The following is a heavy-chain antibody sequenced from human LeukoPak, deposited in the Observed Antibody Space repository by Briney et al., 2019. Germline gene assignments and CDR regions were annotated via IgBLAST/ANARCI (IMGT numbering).Heavy chain of an antibody. J-gene: IGHJ6*02. D-gene: IGHD3-10*01. Sequence: PGGSLRLSCAASGFTFSSYGMHWVRQAPSKGLEWVAVISYDGSNKYYADSVKGRFTISRDNSKNTLYLQMNSLRAEDTAVYYCAKGGLWFGEFGYYYYYGMDVWGQGTTVTVSS. CDR3: AKGGLWFGEFGYYYYYGMDV. V-gene: IGHV3-30*18. CDR1: GFTFSSYG. CDR2: ISYDGSNK.